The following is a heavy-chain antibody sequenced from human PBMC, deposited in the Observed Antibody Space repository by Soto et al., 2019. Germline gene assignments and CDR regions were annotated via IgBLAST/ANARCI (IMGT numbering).Heavy chain of an antibody. CDR1: GYTFTSYG. CDR2: ISAYNGNT. J-gene: IGHJ5*02. CDR3: ARERVAAAGPLPWFDP. V-gene: IGHV1-18*01. D-gene: IGHD6-13*01. Sequence: ASVKVSCKASGYTFTSYGISWVRQAPGQGLEWMGWISAYNGNTNYAQKLQGRVTMTTDTSTSTAYMELRSLRSDDTAVYYCARERVAAAGPLPWFDPWGQGTLVTVSS.